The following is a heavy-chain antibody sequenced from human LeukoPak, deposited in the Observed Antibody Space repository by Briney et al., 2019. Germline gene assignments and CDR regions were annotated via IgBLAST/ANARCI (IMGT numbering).Heavy chain of an antibody. V-gene: IGHV3-7*01. CDR3: ASPRDYDFWSGYLDAFDI. Sequence: GGSLRLSCAASGFTFSSYWMSWVRQAPGKGLEWVANIKQDGSEKYYVDSVKGRFTISRDNAKNSLYLQMNSLRAVDTAVYYCASPRDYDFWSGYLDAFDIWGQGTMVTVSS. J-gene: IGHJ3*02. CDR2: IKQDGSEK. CDR1: GFTFSSYW. D-gene: IGHD3-3*01.